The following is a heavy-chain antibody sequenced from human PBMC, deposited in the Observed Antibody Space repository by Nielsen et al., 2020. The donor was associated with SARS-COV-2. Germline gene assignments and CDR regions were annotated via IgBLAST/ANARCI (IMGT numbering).Heavy chain of an antibody. CDR2: ISYDANNK. V-gene: IGHV3-30*03. CDR3: ARDGPTRAIATDY. J-gene: IGHJ4*02. D-gene: IGHD2-2*02. Sequence: GGSLRLSCAASGFTFRSYDMHWVRQAPGKGLEWVAFISYDANNKYYADSVKGRFTISRDNSKNTQYLQMNSLRPEDTAVYYCARDGPTRAIATDYWGQGNLVIVSS. CDR1: GFTFRSYD.